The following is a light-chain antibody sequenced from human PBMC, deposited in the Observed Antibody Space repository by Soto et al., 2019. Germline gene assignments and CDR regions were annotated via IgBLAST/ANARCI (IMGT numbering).Light chain of an antibody. Sequence: EIVLTQSPATLSLSPGERATLYCRASQIVSSYLAWYQQKPGQAPRLLIYDASNRATGIPARFSGSGSGTDFTLTISSLEPEDFAVYYCQQRSNWPKTFGQGTKVDIK. J-gene: IGKJ1*01. CDR1: QIVSSY. V-gene: IGKV3-11*01. CDR3: QQRSNWPKT. CDR2: DAS.